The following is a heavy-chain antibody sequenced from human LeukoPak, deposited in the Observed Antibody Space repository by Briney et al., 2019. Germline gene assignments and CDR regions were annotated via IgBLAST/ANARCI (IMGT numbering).Heavy chain of an antibody. J-gene: IGHJ6*02. CDR1: GFTFSSYA. V-gene: IGHV1-2*06. Sequence: GGSLRLSCAASGFTFSSYAMHWVRQAPGQGLEWMGRINPNSGGTNYAQKFQGRVTMTRDTSISTAYMELSRLRSDDTAVYYCARVRDWGEDYYYGMDVWGQGTTVTVSS. D-gene: IGHD7-27*01. CDR2: INPNSGGT. CDR3: ARVRDWGEDYYYGMDV.